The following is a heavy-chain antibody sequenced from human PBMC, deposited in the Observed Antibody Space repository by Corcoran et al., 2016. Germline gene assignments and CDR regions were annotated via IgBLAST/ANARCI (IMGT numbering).Heavy chain of an antibody. V-gene: IGHV4-59*01. Sequence: QVQLQESGPGLVKPSETLSLTCTVSGASISNYYWSWILQPPGKGLEWIGHIYYRGGTDCDPSLKSRVTMSIDASKSQFSLRLTSVTTADTAVYYCARGAAYGLDVWGQGTTVTVSS. J-gene: IGHJ6*02. CDR2: IYYRGGT. CDR3: ARGAAYGLDV. CDR1: GASISNYY.